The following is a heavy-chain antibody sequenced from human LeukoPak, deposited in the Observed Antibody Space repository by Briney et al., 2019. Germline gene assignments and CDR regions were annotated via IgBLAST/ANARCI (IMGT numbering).Heavy chain of an antibody. Sequence: SDTLSPTCTVSGGSISSYYWSWIRQPAGKGLEWIGYNYYSGSTNYNPSLKSRVTISVDTSKNQFSLKLSSVTAADTAVYYCAREPIGYCSGGSCYSGLYYFDYWGQGTLVTVSS. J-gene: IGHJ4*02. CDR2: NYYSGST. D-gene: IGHD2-15*01. CDR3: AREPIGYCSGGSCYSGLYYFDY. V-gene: IGHV4-59*01. CDR1: GGSISSYY.